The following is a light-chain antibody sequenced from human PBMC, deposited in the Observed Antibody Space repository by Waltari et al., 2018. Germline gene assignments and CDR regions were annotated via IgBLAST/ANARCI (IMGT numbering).Light chain of an antibody. J-gene: IGLJ3*02. CDR1: SSNIGAGYD. CDR3: QSYDTSLSGWV. CDR2: GNS. V-gene: IGLV1-40*01. Sequence: QSVLTQPPSVSGAPGQRVTISCTGISSNIGAGYDVPWYQHLPGTAPKLLLYGNSYRPSGVPDRFSGSKSGTSASLAITGLQAEDEADYYCQSYDTSLSGWVFGGGTKLTVL.